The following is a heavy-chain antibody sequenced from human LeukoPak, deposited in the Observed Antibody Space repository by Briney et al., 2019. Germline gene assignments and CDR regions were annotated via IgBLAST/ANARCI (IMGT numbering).Heavy chain of an antibody. CDR1: GYTFTSYA. CDR2: INAGNGNT. D-gene: IGHD4-17*01. CDR3: ARDQGDYGEFDY. J-gene: IGHJ4*02. Sequence: ASVKVSCKASGYTFTSYAMHWVRQAPGQRLEWMGWINAGNGNTKYSQKFQGRVTITRDTSTSTVYMELSSLRSEDTAVYYCARDQGDYGEFDYWGQGTLVTVSS. V-gene: IGHV1-3*01.